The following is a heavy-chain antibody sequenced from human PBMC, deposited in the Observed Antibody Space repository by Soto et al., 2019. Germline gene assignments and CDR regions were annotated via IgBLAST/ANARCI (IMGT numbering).Heavy chain of an antibody. CDR2: ISGSGGST. CDR1: GFTFSNYA. CDR3: AKDAGDCSSTSCLPLPYYYYYGMDV. D-gene: IGHD2-2*01. V-gene: IGHV3-23*01. Sequence: GGSLRLSCAASGFTFSNYAMSWVRQAPGKGLEWVSAISGSGGSTYYADSVKGRFTISRDNSKNTLYLQMNSLRAEDTAVYYCAKDAGDCSSTSCLPLPYYYYYGMDVWGQGTTVTVSS. J-gene: IGHJ6*02.